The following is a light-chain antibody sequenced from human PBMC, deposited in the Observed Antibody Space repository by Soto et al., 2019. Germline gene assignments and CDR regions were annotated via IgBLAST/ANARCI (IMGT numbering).Light chain of an antibody. CDR3: HQYNRSPWT. J-gene: IGKJ1*01. CDR1: QSISSW. V-gene: IGKV1-5*01. Sequence: DIHMTQSPSTLSASVGDRVTITCRTSQSISSWVAWYQQKPRKAPKLLIYDASSLESGVPARFSGSLSGTDFTLTISSLQPDDFATYYCHQYNRSPWTLGQGTKVEIK. CDR2: DAS.